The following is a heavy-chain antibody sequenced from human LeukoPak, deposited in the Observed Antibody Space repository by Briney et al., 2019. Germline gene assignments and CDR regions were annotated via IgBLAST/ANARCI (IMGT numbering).Heavy chain of an antibody. V-gene: IGHV3-23*01. Sequence: GGSLRLSCAASGFTVSSNYMSWVRQAPGKGLEWVSAISGSGGSTYYADSVKGRFTISRDNSKNTLYLQMNSLRAEDTAVYYCAKDLNEGYFDYWGQGTLVTVSS. CDR3: AKDLNEGYFDY. CDR1: GFTVSSNY. J-gene: IGHJ4*02. D-gene: IGHD1-1*01. CDR2: ISGSGGST.